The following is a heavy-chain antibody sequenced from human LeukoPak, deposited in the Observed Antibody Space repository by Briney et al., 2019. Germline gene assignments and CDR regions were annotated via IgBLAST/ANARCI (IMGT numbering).Heavy chain of an antibody. CDR2: ISSGGST. D-gene: IGHD1-1*01. CDR3: AMNWNCDC. Sequence: GGSVRLSCSASGFTFSGYAMLWVRQAPGKGLECVSAISSGGSTHYADSVKGRFTISRDDSENTLYLQMSSLRAEDTAVYYCAMNWNCDCWGQGTLVSVSS. J-gene: IGHJ4*02. CDR1: GFTFSGYA. V-gene: IGHV3-64D*09.